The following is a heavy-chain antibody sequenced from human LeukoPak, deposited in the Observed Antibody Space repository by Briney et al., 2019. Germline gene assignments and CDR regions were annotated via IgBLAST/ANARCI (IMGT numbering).Heavy chain of an antibody. D-gene: IGHD2/OR15-2a*01. CDR3: ARALHFYGRAFDY. V-gene: IGHV3-21*04. J-gene: IGHJ4*02. CDR2: ISRSSTYI. CDR1: GFTFSSYT. Sequence: PGGSLRLSCAASGFTFSSYTINWVRQAPGKGLEWVSSISRSSTYIYYADSVKGRFTISRDNAKNSLYLQMNSLRAEDTAVYYCARALHFYGRAFDYWGQGTLVTVSS.